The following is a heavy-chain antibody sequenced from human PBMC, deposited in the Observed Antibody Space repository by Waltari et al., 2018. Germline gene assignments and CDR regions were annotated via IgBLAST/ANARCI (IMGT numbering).Heavy chain of an antibody. CDR2: IKGDGSQK. Sequence: EVQLVESGGGLVKPGGSLRLSCAASGFTFSSVWMTWVRQAPGKGLEWVANIKGDGSQKLYVDSVKGRFTISRDNAKKSLDLQMNSLRAEDTAVYYCARHNGDYYNSMDVWGQGTTVTVFS. J-gene: IGHJ6*02. CDR1: GFTFSSVW. CDR3: ARHNGDYYNSMDV. D-gene: IGHD1-20*01. V-gene: IGHV3-7*03.